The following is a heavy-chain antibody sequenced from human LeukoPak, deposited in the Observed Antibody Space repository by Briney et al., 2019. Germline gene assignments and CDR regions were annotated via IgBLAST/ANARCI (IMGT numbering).Heavy chain of an antibody. J-gene: IGHJ4*02. V-gene: IGHV5-51*01. CDR2: IYPGDSDT. D-gene: IGHD1-20*01. Sequence: GESTKISCKGSGYTFTTYWIAWVRQMPGKGLEWMGIIYPGDSDTRYSPSFQGQVTISADKSISTAYLQWSSLKASDTAMFYCARLGITGTTLYHFDYWGQGTLVTVSS. CDR1: GYTFTTYW. CDR3: ARLGITGTTLYHFDY.